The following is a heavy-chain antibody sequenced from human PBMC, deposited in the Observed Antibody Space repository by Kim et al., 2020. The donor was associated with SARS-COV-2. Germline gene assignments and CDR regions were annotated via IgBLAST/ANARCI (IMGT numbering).Heavy chain of an antibody. J-gene: IGHJ4*02. V-gene: IGHV1-46*01. CDR1: GYTFTSYY. CDR2: INPSGGST. D-gene: IGHD3-22*01. CDR3: ARGSSGYYLSLGFDY. Sequence: ASVKVSCKASGYTFTSYYMHWVRQAPGQGLEWMGIINPSGGSTSYAQKFQGRVTMTRDTSTSTVYMELSSLRSEDTAVYYCARGSSGYYLSLGFDYWGQGTLVTVSS.